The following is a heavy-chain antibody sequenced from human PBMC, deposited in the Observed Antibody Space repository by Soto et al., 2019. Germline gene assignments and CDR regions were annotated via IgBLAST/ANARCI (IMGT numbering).Heavy chain of an antibody. V-gene: IGHV1-18*04. J-gene: IGHJ6*02. CDR2: ISAYNGNT. D-gene: IGHD2-21*02. Sequence: ASVKVSCKASGYTYTSYGISWVRQAPGQGQERMGWISAYNGNTNYAQKLQGRVTMTTDTSTSTGYMELRSLRSDDTAVYYCARVDCGGDCYAYYYYYGMDVWGQGTRVTVSS. CDR3: ARVDCGGDCYAYYYYYGMDV. CDR1: GYTYTSYG.